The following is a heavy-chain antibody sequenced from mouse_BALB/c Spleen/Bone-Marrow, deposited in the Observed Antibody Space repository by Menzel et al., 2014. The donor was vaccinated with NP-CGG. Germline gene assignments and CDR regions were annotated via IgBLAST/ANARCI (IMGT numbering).Heavy chain of an antibody. CDR1: GYTFTNYW. J-gene: IGHJ4*01. CDR2: IYPGSGST. Sequence: LKQSGSELVRPGAPVKLSCKASGYTFTNYWMHWVKQRHGQGLEWIGNIYPGSGSTNYDEKFKSKGTLTVDTSSSTAYMHLSSLTSEDSAVYYCTRGYYPYYYAMDYWGQGTSVTVSS. D-gene: IGHD2-3*01. CDR3: TRGYYPYYYAMDY. V-gene: IGHV1S22*01.